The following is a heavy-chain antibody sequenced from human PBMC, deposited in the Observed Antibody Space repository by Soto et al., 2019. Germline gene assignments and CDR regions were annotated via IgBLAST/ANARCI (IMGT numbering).Heavy chain of an antibody. D-gene: IGHD6-13*01. V-gene: IGHV4-61*01. Sequence: SETLSLTCTVSGGSVSSGSYYWSWIRQPPGKGLEWIGYIYYSGSTNYNPSLKSRVTISVDTSKNQFSLKLSSVTAADTAVYYCARDKVAAAGFDYWGQGTLVTVSS. CDR3: ARDKVAAAGFDY. CDR2: IYYSGST. CDR1: GGSVSSGSYY. J-gene: IGHJ4*02.